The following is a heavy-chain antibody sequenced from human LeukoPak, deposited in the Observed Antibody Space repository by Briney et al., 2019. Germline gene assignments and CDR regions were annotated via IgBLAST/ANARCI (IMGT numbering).Heavy chain of an antibody. CDR3: ARDYDFWSGSNHEYGMDV. CDR2: IIPIFGTA. V-gene: IGHV1-69*13. CDR1: GGTFSSYA. Sequence: ASVKVSCKASGGTFSSYAISWVRQAPGQGLEWMGGIIPIFGTANYAQKFQGRVTITADESTSTAYMELSSLRSEDTAVYYCARDYDFWSGSNHEYGMDVWGQGTTVTVSS. J-gene: IGHJ6*02. D-gene: IGHD3-3*01.